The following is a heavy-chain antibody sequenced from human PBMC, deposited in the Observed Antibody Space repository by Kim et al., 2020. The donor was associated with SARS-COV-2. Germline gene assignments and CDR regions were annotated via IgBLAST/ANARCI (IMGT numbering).Heavy chain of an antibody. J-gene: IGHJ5*02. CDR2: INHSGST. D-gene: IGHD3-9*01. CDR3: ARGRKPILTGSNWFDP. Sequence: SETLSLTCAVYGGSFSGYYWRWIRQPPGKGLEWIGEINHSGSTNYNPSLKSRVTISVDTSKNQFSLKLSSVTAADTAVYYCARGRKPILTGSNWFDPWGQGTLVTVSS. CDR1: GGSFSGYY. V-gene: IGHV4-34*01.